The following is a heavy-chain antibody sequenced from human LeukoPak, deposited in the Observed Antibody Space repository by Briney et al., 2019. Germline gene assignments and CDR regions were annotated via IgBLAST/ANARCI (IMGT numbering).Heavy chain of an antibody. V-gene: IGHV1-2*02. CDR2: IHPNSGGT. D-gene: IGHD3-3*01. J-gene: IGHJ4*02. CDR1: GYTFTGYY. Sequence: GASVTVPFKASGYTFTGYYIHGVRQAPGQGGEGMGWIHPNSGGTNFAQKFQGRVTMTRDSSISTAYMEVSSLRSDDTAVYYCARAPVGGPLRFFDYWGQGTLVTVSS. CDR3: ARAPVGGPLRFFDY.